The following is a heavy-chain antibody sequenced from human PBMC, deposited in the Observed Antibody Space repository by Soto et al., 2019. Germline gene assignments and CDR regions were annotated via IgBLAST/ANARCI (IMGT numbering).Heavy chain of an antibody. CDR1: GFTFSDYA. V-gene: IGHV3-23*01. CDR2: ISGSDGST. J-gene: IGHJ4*02. CDR3: AKDRERDAWYEDY. Sequence: EGQLLESGGGLVQPGGSLRLSCAASGFTFSDYAMSWVRQAPGKGLEWVSVISGSDGSTYYADSVKGRFTISRDNSKNTLYLQMNSLRAEDTAVYYCAKDRERDAWYEDYWGQGTLVTVSS. D-gene: IGHD6-13*01.